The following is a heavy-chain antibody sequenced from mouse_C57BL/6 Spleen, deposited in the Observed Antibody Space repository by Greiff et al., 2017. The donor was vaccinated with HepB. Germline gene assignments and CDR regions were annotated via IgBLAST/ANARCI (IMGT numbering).Heavy chain of an antibody. V-gene: IGHV1-52*01. CDR2: IDPSDSET. CDR3: SRSDYAWFAY. Sequence: VQLQQPGAELVRPGSSVKLSCKASGYTFTSYWMHWVKQRPIQGLEWIGNIDPSDSETHYNQKFKDKATLTVDKSSSTAYMQLSSRTSEDSAVYYCSRSDYAWFAYWGQGTLVTVSA. J-gene: IGHJ3*01. D-gene: IGHD2-4*01. CDR1: GYTFTSYW.